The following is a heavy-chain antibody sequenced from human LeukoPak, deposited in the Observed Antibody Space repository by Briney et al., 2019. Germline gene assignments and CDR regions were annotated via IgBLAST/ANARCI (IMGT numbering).Heavy chain of an antibody. V-gene: IGHV3-21*01. J-gene: IGHJ6*02. D-gene: IGHD6-19*01. CDR1: GFTFSSYS. Sequence: SGGSLRLSCAASGFTFSSYSMNWVRQAPGKGLEWVSSISSSSSYIYYADSVKGRFTISRDNAKNSLYLQMNSLRAEDTAVYYCARDRAGSSGWDYYYYGMDVWGQGTTVTVSS. CDR2: ISSSSSYI. CDR3: ARDRAGSSGWDYYYYGMDV.